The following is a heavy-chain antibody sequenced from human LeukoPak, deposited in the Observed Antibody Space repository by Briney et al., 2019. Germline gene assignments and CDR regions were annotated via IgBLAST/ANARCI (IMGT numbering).Heavy chain of an antibody. CDR1: GYTLTELS. CDR2: FDPEDGET. J-gene: IGHJ5*02. Sequence: ASVKVSCKVSGYTLTELSMHWVRQAPRKGLEWMGGFDPEDGETIYAQKFQGRVTMTEDTSTDTAYMELSSLRSEDTAVYYCATLSNSYGFFWLDPWGQGTLVTVSS. V-gene: IGHV1-24*01. D-gene: IGHD5-18*01. CDR3: ATLSNSYGFFWLDP.